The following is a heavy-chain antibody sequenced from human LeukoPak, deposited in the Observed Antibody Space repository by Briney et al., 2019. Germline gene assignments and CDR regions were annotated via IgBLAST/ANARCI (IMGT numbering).Heavy chain of an antibody. CDR1: GFAFNSYA. D-gene: IGHD6-13*01. Sequence: GSLRLSCAASGFAFNSYAMTWVRQAPGKGLEWVSTISGDTGTTYFADSVKGRFTISRDNSKNTLYLQMNSLRAEGTAVYYCAKVGSSTWYMYYFDYWGQGALVTVSS. CDR2: ISGDTGTT. J-gene: IGHJ4*02. CDR3: AKVGSSTWYMYYFDY. V-gene: IGHV3-23*01.